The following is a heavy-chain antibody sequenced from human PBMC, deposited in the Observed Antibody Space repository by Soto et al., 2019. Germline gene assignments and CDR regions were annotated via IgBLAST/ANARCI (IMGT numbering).Heavy chain of an antibody. CDR3: ARDRVLNGLFDY. CDR1: GYTFTSYG. CDR2: IDGGSGNT. D-gene: IGHD2-8*01. Sequence: QVQLVQSGAEVTKPGASVKVSCKASGYTFTSYGIHWVRQAPGQGLEWMGGIDGGSGNTKYSPKSQGRVTGTRDTSASTAYMELSSLRSEDTAVYYCARDRVLNGLFDYWGQGTLVTVS. V-gene: IGHV1-3*01. J-gene: IGHJ4*02.